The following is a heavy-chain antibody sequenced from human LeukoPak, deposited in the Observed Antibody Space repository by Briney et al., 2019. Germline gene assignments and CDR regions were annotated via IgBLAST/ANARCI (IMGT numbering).Heavy chain of an antibody. J-gene: IGHJ6*02. CDR2: INSDGSST. CDR1: GFTFSSYW. V-gene: IGHV3-74*01. Sequence: QPGGSLRLSCAASGFTFSSYWMHSVRQAPGKGLVWVSRINSDGSSTSYADSVKGRFTISRDNAKNTLYLQMNSLRAEDTAVYYCAREVSGTGYYGMDVWGQGTTVTVSS. CDR3: AREVSGTGYYGMDV. D-gene: IGHD1-14*01.